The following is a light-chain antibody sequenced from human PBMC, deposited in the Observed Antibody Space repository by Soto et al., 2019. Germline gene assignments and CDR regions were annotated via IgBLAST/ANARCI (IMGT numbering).Light chain of an antibody. CDR3: QQYGSSPLT. CDR1: QSVSSSY. Sequence: EIVLTQSPGTLSLSPGERATLSCRASQSVSSSYLAWYQQKPGQAPRLLIYGASSRATGIPDRFSGSWSGTDSTLTISRLEPEDFAVYYCQQYGSSPLTFGPGTKVDIK. V-gene: IGKV3-20*01. J-gene: IGKJ3*01. CDR2: GAS.